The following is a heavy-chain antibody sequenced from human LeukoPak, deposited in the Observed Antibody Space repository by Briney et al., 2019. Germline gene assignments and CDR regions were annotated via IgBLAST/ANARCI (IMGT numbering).Heavy chain of an antibody. CDR2: ISYDGSNK. CDR1: GFTFSTYG. CDR3: AKDPGYYGSGTYPTLFDY. Sequence: PGGSLRLSCAASGFTFSTYGMHWVRQAPGKGLEWVAVISYDGSNKYYADSVKGRFTISRDNSKNTLYLQMNSLRAEDTAMYYCAKDPGYYGSGTYPTLFDYWGQGTLVTVSS. V-gene: IGHV3-30*18. J-gene: IGHJ4*02. D-gene: IGHD3-10*01.